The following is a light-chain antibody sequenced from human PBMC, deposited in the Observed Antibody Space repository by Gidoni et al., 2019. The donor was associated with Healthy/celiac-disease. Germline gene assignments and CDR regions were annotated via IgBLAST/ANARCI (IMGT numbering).Light chain of an antibody. V-gene: IGKV1-5*03. CDR3: QQYNSYPWT. Sequence: DIQMPQSPSTLSASVGDRVTITCRASQSISSWLAWYQQKPGNAPKLLIYKASSLERGVPSRFSGSGSGTEFTLTISSLQPDDFATYYCQQYNSYPWTCGQGTKVEIK. CDR1: QSISSW. J-gene: IGKJ1*01. CDR2: KAS.